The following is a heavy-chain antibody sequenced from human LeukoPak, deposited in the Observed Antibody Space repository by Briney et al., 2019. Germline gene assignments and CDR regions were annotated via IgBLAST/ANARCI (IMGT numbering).Heavy chain of an antibody. CDR2: IWSDGSNK. V-gene: IGHV3-33*01. CDR1: GFTFSRYG. J-gene: IGHJ4*02. Sequence: PGGSLRVSCAASGFTFSRYGMHWVRQAPGKGLEWVALIWSDGSNKYYADSVKGRFTISRDNSKNTLYLQMISLRAEDTAVYYCARDRDYDIFTGYYLAYWGQGTLVTVSS. CDR3: ARDRDYDIFTGYYLAY. D-gene: IGHD3-9*01.